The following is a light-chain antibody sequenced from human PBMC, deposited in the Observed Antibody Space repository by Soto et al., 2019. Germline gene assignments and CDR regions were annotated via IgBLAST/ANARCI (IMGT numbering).Light chain of an antibody. CDR1: ESVSNN. Sequence: EIVMTQSPATLSVSPGERATLSCRASESVSNNLAWYQQKFGQAPRLLIYHASTRATGIPARFSGSGSGTEITLTISSRQAEVFALYGCRQYNEWPLTFGGGTKVEIK. V-gene: IGKV3-15*01. CDR2: HAS. CDR3: RQYNEWPLT. J-gene: IGKJ4*02.